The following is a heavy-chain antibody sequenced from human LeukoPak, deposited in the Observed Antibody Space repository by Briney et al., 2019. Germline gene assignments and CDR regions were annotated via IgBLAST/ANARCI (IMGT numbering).Heavy chain of an antibody. CDR3: ARGLDVERSSAWSWGPKKFYYNVMDV. CDR2: MNPSSGNT. V-gene: IGHV1-8*01. D-gene: IGHD3-9*01. Sequence: AAVRVSCKVSGYTFTSSNINWVRQAPGQGLEWMEWMNPSSGNTAYAQRFQGRVTMTRDTSTNTAFLQLTSLRSEDTAVYYCARGLDVERSSAWSWGPKKFYYNVMDVWGQGTTVTVSS. CDR1: GYTFTSSN. J-gene: IGHJ6*02.